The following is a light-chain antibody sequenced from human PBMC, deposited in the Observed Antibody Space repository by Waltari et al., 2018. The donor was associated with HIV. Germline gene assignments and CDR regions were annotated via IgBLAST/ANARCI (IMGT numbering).Light chain of an antibody. J-gene: IGKJ2*01. CDR3: HQYGNPPFT. V-gene: IGKV3-20*01. CDR2: AAS. Sequence: DMVLTQSPATLSLSPGERVTLSCRASENVNNRYMAWYQLKPGQPPRLLIYAASTRAPGITDRISARGSGTEFTTPISRLEPEDFSVYYCHQYGNPPFTFGQGSKLEI. CDR1: ENVNNRY.